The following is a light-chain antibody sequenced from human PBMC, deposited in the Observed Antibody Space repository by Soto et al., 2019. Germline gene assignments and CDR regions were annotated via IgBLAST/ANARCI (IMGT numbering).Light chain of an antibody. CDR1: QSVSNN. V-gene: IGKV3-15*01. CDR2: GAS. CDR3: HQYNTWSPLA. Sequence: EIVMTQSPATLSVSPGERATLSCRASQSVSNNLAWYQQKPGQAPRLLIFGASTRATGIPAMFSGSGSGTEFTLTISSLQSEDFAVYYCHQYNTWSPLAFGGGTKVETK. J-gene: IGKJ4*01.